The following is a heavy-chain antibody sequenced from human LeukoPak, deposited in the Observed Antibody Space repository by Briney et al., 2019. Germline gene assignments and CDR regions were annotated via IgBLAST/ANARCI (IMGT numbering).Heavy chain of an antibody. CDR3: ARHVGYYYYGMDV. D-gene: IGHD3-10*02. J-gene: IGHJ6*02. CDR2: IYYSGST. V-gene: IGHV4-61*08. CDR1: GGSISSGDYY. Sequence: SETLSLTCTVSGGSISSGDYYWSWIRQPPGKGLEWIGYIYYSGSTNYNPSLKSRVTISVDTSKNQFSPKLSSVTAADTAVYYCARHVGYYYYGMDVWGQGTTVTVSS.